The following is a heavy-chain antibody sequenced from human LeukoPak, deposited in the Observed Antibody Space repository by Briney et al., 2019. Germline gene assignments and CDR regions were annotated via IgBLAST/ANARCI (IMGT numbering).Heavy chain of an antibody. CDR2: INPTGGST. J-gene: IGHJ4*02. CDR3: ATDREGTGLHFDY. Sequence: ASVKVSCKASGYTFPSYFMHWVRQAPGQGLEWMGIINPTGGSTTYAQKFQGRVTMTEDTSTDTAYMELSSLRSEDTAVYYCATDREGTGLHFDYWGQGTLVTVSS. D-gene: IGHD1-1*01. V-gene: IGHV1-46*01. CDR1: GYTFPSYF.